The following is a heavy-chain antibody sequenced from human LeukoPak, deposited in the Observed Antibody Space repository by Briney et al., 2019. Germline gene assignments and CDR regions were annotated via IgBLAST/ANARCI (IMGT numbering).Heavy chain of an antibody. J-gene: IGHJ4*02. D-gene: IGHD3-10*01. CDR1: GVTFSSDA. CDR3: VKDLFGEGSGVLWY. Sequence: PGGSLRLSCSASGVTFSSDAMHWVRQAPGKGLEYVSGISSYGGSTYYAVSVKGRFTISRDNSKNTVYLQMSSLRAEDTAVYYCVKDLFGEGSGVLWYWGPGTLVTVSS. CDR2: ISSYGGST. V-gene: IGHV3-64D*06.